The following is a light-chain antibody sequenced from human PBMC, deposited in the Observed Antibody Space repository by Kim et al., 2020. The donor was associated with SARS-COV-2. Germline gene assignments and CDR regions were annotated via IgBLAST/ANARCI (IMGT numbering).Light chain of an antibody. Sequence: GQSITISCTGTSSDVGCYNFVSWYQQHPGKAPKLMIYDDSNRPSGVSNRFSGSKSANTASLTISGLQAEDEAEYYCSSYTSSSTYVFGTGTKVTVL. V-gene: IGLV2-14*03. CDR1: SSDVGCYNF. J-gene: IGLJ1*01. CDR2: DDS. CDR3: SSYTSSSTYV.